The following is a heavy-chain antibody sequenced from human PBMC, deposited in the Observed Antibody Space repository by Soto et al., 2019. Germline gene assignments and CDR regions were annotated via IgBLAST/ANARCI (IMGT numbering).Heavy chain of an antibody. J-gene: IGHJ5*02. CDR1: GGSTTSYH. CDR2: TSYTGNT. D-gene: IGHD3-10*02. Sequence: SETLSLTCIVSGGSTTSYHWSWIRQHPGKGLEWIAYTSYTGNTYYNPSLKSRVTISVDTSKNQFSLKLSSVTAADTAVYYCARGSYISSGSYYPWGQGTLVTVSS. CDR3: ARGSYISSGSYYP. V-gene: IGHV4-59*12.